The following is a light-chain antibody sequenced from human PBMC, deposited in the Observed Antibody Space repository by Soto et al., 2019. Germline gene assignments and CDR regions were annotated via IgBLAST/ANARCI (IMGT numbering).Light chain of an antibody. Sequence: QSVLTQPHSASGTPGQRVTISCSGSSSNIGTSSVHWFQQLPGTAPKLLISTTNQRPSGVPERFSGSKSGTSASLAISGLQYADEADYYCAAWDDSLNGHVFGTGTKLTVL. CDR3: AAWDDSLNGHV. CDR1: SSNIGTSS. CDR2: TTN. V-gene: IGLV1-44*01. J-gene: IGLJ1*01.